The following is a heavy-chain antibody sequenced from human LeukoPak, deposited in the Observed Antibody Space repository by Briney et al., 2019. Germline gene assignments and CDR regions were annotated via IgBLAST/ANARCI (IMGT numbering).Heavy chain of an antibody. CDR1: GGSFSGYY. V-gene: IGHV4-34*01. Sequence: SETLSLTCAVYGGSFSGYYWSWIRQPPGKGLEWIGEINHSGSTNYNPSLKSRVTISVDTSKNRFSLKLSSVTAADTAVYYCARVFGAYGDYYYYGMDVWGKGTTVTVSS. CDR2: INHSGST. CDR3: ARVFGAYGDYYYYGMDV. J-gene: IGHJ6*04. D-gene: IGHD4-17*01.